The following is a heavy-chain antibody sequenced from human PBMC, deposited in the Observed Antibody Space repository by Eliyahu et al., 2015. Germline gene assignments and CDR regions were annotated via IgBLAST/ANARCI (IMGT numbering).Heavy chain of an antibody. Sequence: QVQLQQWGAGLLKPSETLSLTCAVYGGSXSGYYWSWIRQPPGKGLEWIGEINHSGSTNYNPSLKSRVTISVDTSKNQFSLKLSSVTAADTAVYYCARGSDYWGQGTLVTVSS. J-gene: IGHJ4*02. V-gene: IGHV4-34*01. CDR1: GGSXSGYY. CDR3: ARGSDY. CDR2: INHSGST.